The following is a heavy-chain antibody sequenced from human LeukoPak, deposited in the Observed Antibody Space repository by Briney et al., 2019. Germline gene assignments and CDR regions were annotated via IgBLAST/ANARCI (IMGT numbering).Heavy chain of an antibody. CDR3: ARAKLAGATFDY. D-gene: IGHD1-26*01. CDR1: GGPISSYY. CDR2: IYYSGST. Sequence: SETLTPTSTAPGGPISSYYWSWIRHPPGKGLEWLGYIYYSGSTNYNPSLKSRVTISVDTSKNQFSLKLSSVTAADTAVYYCARAKLAGATFDYWGQGTLVTVSS. V-gene: IGHV4-59*12. J-gene: IGHJ4*02.